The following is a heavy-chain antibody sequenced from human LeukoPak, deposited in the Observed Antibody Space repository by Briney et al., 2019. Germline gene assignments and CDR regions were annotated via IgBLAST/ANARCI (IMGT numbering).Heavy chain of an antibody. V-gene: IGHV3-33*08. J-gene: IGHJ4*02. CDR1: GFTFSNAW. D-gene: IGHD2-15*01. CDR3: ARDRPTVVGY. Sequence: GGSLRLSCAASGFTFSNAWMSWVRQAPGKGLEWVAVIWYDGSNKYYADSVKGRFTISRDNSKNTLYLQMNSLRAEDTAVYYCARDRPTVVGYWGQGTLVTVSS. CDR2: IWYDGSNK.